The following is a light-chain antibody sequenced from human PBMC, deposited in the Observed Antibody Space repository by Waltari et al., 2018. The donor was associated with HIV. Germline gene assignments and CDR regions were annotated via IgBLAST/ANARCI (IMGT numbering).Light chain of an antibody. Sequence: DIVMTQSPDSLAVSLGERATINCKSSQSVLYNSNNKHYLAWYQQKPGQPPQLLIYWASTRESGVPDRCSGSGSGADFTLTITSLQAEDVAVYYCQQYYSTPYTFGQGTKLEIK. V-gene: IGKV4-1*01. J-gene: IGKJ2*01. CDR3: QQYYSTPYT. CDR1: QSVLYNSNNKHY. CDR2: WAS.